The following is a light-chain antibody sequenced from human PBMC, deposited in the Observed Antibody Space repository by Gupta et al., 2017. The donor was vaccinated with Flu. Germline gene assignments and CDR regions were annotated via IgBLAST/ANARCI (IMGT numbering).Light chain of an antibody. J-gene: IGLJ3*02. CDR1: SSNIGSNT. CDR2: RNN. CDR3: AAWADSLNGSG. Sequence: RVTISCSGSSSNIGSNTVNWYQQLPGTAPKLLIYRNNQRPSGVPDRFSGSKSGTSASLAISGLQSEDEADYYCAAWADSLNGSGFGGGTKLTVL. V-gene: IGLV1-44*01.